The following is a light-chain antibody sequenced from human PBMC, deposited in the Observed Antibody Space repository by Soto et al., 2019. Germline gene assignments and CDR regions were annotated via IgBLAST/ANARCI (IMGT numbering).Light chain of an antibody. CDR1: QSVSSH. J-gene: IGKJ1*01. V-gene: IGKV3-15*01. CDR2: GAS. CDR3: QQYTNWPPWT. Sequence: EIMMTQSPVTLSVSPGESATVTCRASQSVSSHLAWYQQKPGQAPRLLIYGASTRATGIPARFSGSGSGTDFTLTISSLQSEDFAVYYCQQYTNWPPWTFGQGTKVEIK.